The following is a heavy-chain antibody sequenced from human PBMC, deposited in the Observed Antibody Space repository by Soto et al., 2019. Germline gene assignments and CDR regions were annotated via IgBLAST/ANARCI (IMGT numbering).Heavy chain of an antibody. CDR1: GFTFSSYW. Sequence: EEQLVESGGGLVQPGGSLRLSCAAAGFTFSSYWMQWVRQAPGKGLVWVSRINPDGSITTYADSVKGRFTISRDNAKNTLYLQMNSLRGDDTAVYYCARVPIGKYGVWNYWGQGTLVTVSS. D-gene: IGHD2-8*01. CDR3: ARVPIGKYGVWNY. J-gene: IGHJ4*02. CDR2: INPDGSIT. V-gene: IGHV3-74*01.